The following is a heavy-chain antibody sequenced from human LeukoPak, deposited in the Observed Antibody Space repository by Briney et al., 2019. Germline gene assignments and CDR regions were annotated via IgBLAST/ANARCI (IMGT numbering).Heavy chain of an antibody. D-gene: IGHD3-16*01. Sequence: SETLSLTCTVSGGSISSGGYYWSWIRQHPGKGLEWIGYIYYSGSTYYNPSLKSRVTISVDTSKNQFSLKLSSVPAADTAVYYCARDDGGSSSRFDYWGQGTLVTVSS. CDR3: ARDDGGSSSRFDY. J-gene: IGHJ4*02. V-gene: IGHV4-31*03. CDR1: GGSISSGGYY. CDR2: IYYSGST.